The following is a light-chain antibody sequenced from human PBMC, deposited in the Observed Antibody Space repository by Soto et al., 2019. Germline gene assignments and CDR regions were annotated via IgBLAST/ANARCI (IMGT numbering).Light chain of an antibody. CDR3: AAWDDSLYGGV. J-gene: IGLJ3*02. CDR1: SSNIGSNS. V-gene: IGLV1-44*01. Sequence: QSVLTQPRSASGTPGQRVTISCSGSSSNIGSNSVNWYRQLPGTAPKLLIYRNNQRPSGVPDRFSGSKSGTSASLAISGLQSEDEADYYCAAWDDSLYGGVFGGGTKLTVL. CDR2: RNN.